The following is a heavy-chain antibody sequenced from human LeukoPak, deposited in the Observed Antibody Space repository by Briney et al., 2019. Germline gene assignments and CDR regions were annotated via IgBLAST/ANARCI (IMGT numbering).Heavy chain of an antibody. CDR3: VRDFRYFDWLSPPDY. CDR1: GFTFDDYG. Sequence: SGGSLRLSCAASGFTFDDYGMSWVRQAPGKGLEWVSGINWNGGSTGYADSVKGRFTISRDNAKNSLYLQMNSLRAEDTALYYCVRDFRYFDWLSPPDYWGQGTLVTVSS. CDR2: INWNGGST. D-gene: IGHD3-9*01. V-gene: IGHV3-20*04. J-gene: IGHJ4*02.